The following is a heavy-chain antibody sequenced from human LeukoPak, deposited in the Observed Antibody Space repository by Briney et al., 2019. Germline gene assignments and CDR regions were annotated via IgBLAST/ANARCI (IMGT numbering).Heavy chain of an antibody. D-gene: IGHD6-13*01. J-gene: IGHJ4*02. V-gene: IGHV4-39*07. CDR3: ARYSSSWYFDY. Sequence: SETLSLTCTVSGGSISSSSYYWGWIRQPPGKGLEWIGSIYYSGSTYYNPSLKSRVTISVDTSKNQYSLKLSSVTAADTAVYYCARYSSSWYFDYWGQGTLVTVSS. CDR1: GGSISSSSYY. CDR2: IYYSGST.